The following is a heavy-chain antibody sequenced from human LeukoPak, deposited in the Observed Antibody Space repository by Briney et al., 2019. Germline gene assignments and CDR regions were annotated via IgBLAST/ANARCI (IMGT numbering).Heavy chain of an antibody. CDR2: ISYDGSNK. Sequence: PGRSLRPSCAASGFTFSSYAMHWVRQAPGKGLEWVAVISYDGSNKYYADSVKGRFTISRDNSKNTLYLPMNSLRAEDTAVYYCARDCRDGYNYDYYYYYGMDVWGQGTTVTVSS. D-gene: IGHD5-24*01. V-gene: IGHV3-30-3*01. J-gene: IGHJ6*02. CDR3: ARDCRDGYNYDYYYYYGMDV. CDR1: GFTFSSYA.